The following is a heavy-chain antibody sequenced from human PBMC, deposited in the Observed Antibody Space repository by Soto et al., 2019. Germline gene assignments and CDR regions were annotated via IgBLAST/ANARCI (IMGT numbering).Heavy chain of an antibody. CDR3: AKASTGFDY. D-gene: IGHD6-25*01. V-gene: IGHV3-7*01. J-gene: IGHJ4*02. Sequence: GGSLRLSCAASGFIFSNYWMSWVRQTPGKGLEWVASINQGGSERSFVDSVKGRFTISRGNAKNSLYLQLNSLRAEDTAVYYCAKASTGFDYWGQGTMVTVSS. CDR1: GFIFSNYW. CDR2: INQGGSER.